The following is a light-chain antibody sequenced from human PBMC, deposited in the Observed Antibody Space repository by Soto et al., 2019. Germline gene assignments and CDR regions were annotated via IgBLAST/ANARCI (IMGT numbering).Light chain of an antibody. V-gene: IGLV2-14*01. CDR3: SSYTSSSTWL. CDR1: SSDVGGYNY. Sequence: QSVLTQPASVSGSPGQSITISCTGTSSDVGGYNYVSWYQQHPGKAPKLMIYEVSNRPSGVSNCFSGSKSGNTASLTISGLQAEDEADYYCSSYTSSSTWLFGGGTKLTVL. CDR2: EVS. J-gene: IGLJ3*02.